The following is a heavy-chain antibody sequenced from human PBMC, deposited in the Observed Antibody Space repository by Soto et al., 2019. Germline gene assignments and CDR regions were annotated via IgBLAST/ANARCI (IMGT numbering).Heavy chain of an antibody. CDR3: ARRRYSSGLDY. D-gene: IGHD6-19*01. V-gene: IGHV4-34*01. J-gene: IGHJ4*02. Sequence: PSETLSLTCAVYGGSFSGYYWSWIRQPPGKGLEWIGEINHSGSTNYNPSLKSRVTISVDTSKNQFSLKLSSVTAADTVVYYCARRRYSSGLDYWGQGTLVTVSS. CDR1: GGSFSGYY. CDR2: INHSGST.